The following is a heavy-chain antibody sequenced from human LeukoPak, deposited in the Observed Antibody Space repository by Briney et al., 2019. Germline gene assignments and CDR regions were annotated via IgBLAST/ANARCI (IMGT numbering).Heavy chain of an antibody. CDR1: GGSISSYY. J-gene: IGHJ4*02. CDR3: ARASDTAMVINY. D-gene: IGHD5-18*01. CDR2: IYYSGST. Sequence: NTSETLSLTCTVAGGSISSYYWSWIRQPPGKGLEWIGYIYYSGSTNYSPSLKSRVTISVDTSKNQFSLKLSSVTAADTAVYYCARASDTAMVINYWGQGTLVTVSS. V-gene: IGHV4-59*01.